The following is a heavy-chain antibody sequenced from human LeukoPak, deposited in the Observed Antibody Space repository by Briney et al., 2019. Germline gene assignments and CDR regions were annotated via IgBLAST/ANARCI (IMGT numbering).Heavy chain of an antibody. CDR1: GGPISSYY. J-gene: IGHJ3*02. CDR3: ARDRPGYGDYSGAFDI. Sequence: SETLSLTCTVSGGPISSYYWSWIRQPPGKGLEWIGYIYYSGSTNYNPSLKSRVTISVDTSKNQFSLKLSSVTAADTAVYYCARDRPGYGDYSGAFDIWGQGTMVTVSS. D-gene: IGHD4-17*01. V-gene: IGHV4-59*01. CDR2: IYYSGST.